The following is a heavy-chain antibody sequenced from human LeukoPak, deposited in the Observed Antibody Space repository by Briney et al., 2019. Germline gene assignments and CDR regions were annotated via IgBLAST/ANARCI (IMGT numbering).Heavy chain of an antibody. V-gene: IGHV4-34*01. CDR2: INHSGST. CDR3: ARGEKNDFWSGYQYYFDY. J-gene: IGHJ4*02. Sequence: PSETLSLTCAVYGGSFSGYYWGWIRQPPGKGLEWIGEINHSGSTNYNPSLKSRVTISVDTSKNQFSLKLSSVTAADTAVYYCARGEKNDFWSGYQYYFDYWGQGTLVTVSS. D-gene: IGHD3-3*01. CDR1: GGSFSGYY.